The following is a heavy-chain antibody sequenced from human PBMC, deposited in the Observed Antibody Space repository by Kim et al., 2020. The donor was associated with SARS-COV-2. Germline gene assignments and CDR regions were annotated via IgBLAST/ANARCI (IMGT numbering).Heavy chain of an antibody. Sequence: GGSLRLSCAASGFTFSSYEMNWVRQAPGKGLEWVSYISSSGSTIYYADSVKGRFTISRDNAKNSLYLQMNSLRAEDTAVYYCARDQDCSGGSCSYYYYYYGMDVWGQGTTVTVSS. J-gene: IGHJ6*02. CDR1: GFTFSSYE. CDR3: ARDQDCSGGSCSYYYYYYGMDV. CDR2: ISSSGSTI. D-gene: IGHD2-15*01. V-gene: IGHV3-48*03.